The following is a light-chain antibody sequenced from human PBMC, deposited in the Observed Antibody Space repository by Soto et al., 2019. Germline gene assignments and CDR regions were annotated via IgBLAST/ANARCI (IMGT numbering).Light chain of an antibody. V-gene: IGKV4-1*01. J-gene: IGKJ1*01. CDR2: WAS. CDR3: QQCVATLLT. CDR1: QSLVYSANNKTY. Sequence: DIVMTQSPDSLAVSLGERATINCKSSQSLVYSANNKTYLAWYQQKPGQPPKLLIYWASVRESGVPDRFSGSGSGPDFTVTYSSLQDEVGAVYSCQQCVATLLTFDKETKVEVE.